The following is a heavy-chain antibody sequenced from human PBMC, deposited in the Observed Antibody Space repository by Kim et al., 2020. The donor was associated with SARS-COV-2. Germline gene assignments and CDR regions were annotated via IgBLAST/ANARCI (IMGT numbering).Heavy chain of an antibody. J-gene: IGHJ5*02. CDR3: ARGRYGDYVFYS. D-gene: IGHD4-17*01. CDR1: GGSFSGYH. Sequence: SETLSLTCGVFGGSFSGYHWSWIRQPPGKGLEWIGKINHSGNTNYNPSLKSRVTISVDTSKTQFSLKLSSVTAADTAVYYCARGRYGDYVFYSWGQGTLVTVSS. V-gene: IGHV4-34*01. CDR2: INHSGNT.